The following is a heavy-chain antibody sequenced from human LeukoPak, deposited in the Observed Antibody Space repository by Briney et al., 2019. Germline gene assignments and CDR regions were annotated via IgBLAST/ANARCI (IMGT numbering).Heavy chain of an antibody. CDR1: GYTFTGYY. J-gene: IGHJ5*02. CDR2: INPNSGGT. CDR3: ARAAVATGSTETFDP. D-gene: IGHD6-13*01. V-gene: IGHV1-2*02. Sequence: GASVKVSCKASGYTFTGYYMHWVRQAPGQGLEWMGWINPNSGGTNFAQKFQGRVTMSRDTSISAAYMELSRLRSDDTAVYYCARAAVATGSTETFDPWGQGTLVTVSS.